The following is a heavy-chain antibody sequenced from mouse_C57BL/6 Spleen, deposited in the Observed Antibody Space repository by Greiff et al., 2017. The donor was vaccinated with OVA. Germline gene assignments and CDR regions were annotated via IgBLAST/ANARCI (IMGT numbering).Heavy chain of an antibody. CDR2: IWSDGST. V-gene: IGHV2-6-1*01. CDR1: GFSLTSYG. CDR3: ARHPYGNYYYAMDY. J-gene: IGHJ4*01. Sequence: VKLMESGPGLVAPSQSLSITCTVSGFSLTSYGVHWVRQPPGKGLEWLVVIWSDGSTTYNSALKSRLSISKDNSKSQVFLKMNSRQTDDTAMYYCARHPYGNYYYAMDYWGQGTSVTVSS. D-gene: IGHD2-10*02.